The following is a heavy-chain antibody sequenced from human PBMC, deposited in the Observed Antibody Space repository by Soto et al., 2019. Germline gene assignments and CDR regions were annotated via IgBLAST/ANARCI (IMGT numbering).Heavy chain of an antibody. J-gene: IGHJ4*02. CDR1: RYSFTSYG. CDR2: ISAHNNDT. V-gene: IGHV1-18*01. CDR3: ARVSGSYDY. Sequence: ASVKVSCKYRRYSFTSYGITLLRHSTGQGLEWMGWISAHNNDTNYAQKIQGRVTMTIDTSTSTAYMELRSLRSDDTAVYYCARVSGSYDYWGLGTLVTVSS. D-gene: IGHD1-26*01.